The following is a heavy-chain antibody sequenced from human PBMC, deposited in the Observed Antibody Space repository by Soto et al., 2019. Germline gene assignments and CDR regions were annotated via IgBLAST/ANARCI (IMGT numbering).Heavy chain of an antibody. CDR3: AREDAARIERWFDA. V-gene: IGHV4-31*11. CDR2: IYSSGST. J-gene: IGHJ5*02. D-gene: IGHD6-6*01. Sequence: QVQLQESGPRLVKPSQTLFLSCAVSGGSIISASYSWNWIRQSPGRGLEWIGHIYSSGSTYYNPSLKSRVSISVDTSNNQFSLKLTSVTAADTAVYFCAREDAARIERWFDAWGQGILVTVSS. CDR1: GGSIISASYS.